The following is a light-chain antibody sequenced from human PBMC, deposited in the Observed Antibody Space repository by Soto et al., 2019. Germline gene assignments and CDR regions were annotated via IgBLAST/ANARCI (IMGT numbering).Light chain of an antibody. V-gene: IGLV2-23*02. Sequence: QSVLTQPASVSGSPGQSITISCTGTSSDVGSYNLVSWYQLHPGKAPKLMIYEVTKRPSGISNRFSGSKSGNTASLTISGLQAEDEADYYCCSYAGGVTVLFGGGTKLTVL. J-gene: IGLJ2*01. CDR3: CSYAGGVTVL. CDR1: SSDVGSYNL. CDR2: EVT.